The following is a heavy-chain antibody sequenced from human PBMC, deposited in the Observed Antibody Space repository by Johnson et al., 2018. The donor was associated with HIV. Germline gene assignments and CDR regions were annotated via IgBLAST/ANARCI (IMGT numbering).Heavy chain of an antibody. J-gene: IGHJ3*02. V-gene: IGHV3-30*18. CDR2: ISYAGSNK. CDR1: GFTLSSYA. D-gene: IGHD3-10*01. Sequence: QVQLVESGGGVVQPGRSLRLSCAASGFTLSSYAMHWVRQAPGKGLEWVAVISYAGSNKYYADSVKGRFTISRDNSKNTLYLQMNSLRAEDTAVYYCAKCGDADAFDIWGQGTMVTVSS. CDR3: AKCGDADAFDI.